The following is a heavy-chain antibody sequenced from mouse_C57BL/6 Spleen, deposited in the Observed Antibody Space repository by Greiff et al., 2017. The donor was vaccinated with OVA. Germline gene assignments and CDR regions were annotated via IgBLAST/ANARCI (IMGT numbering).Heavy chain of an antibody. CDR1: GYTFTSYR. CDR3: AGRDVWAMDY. J-gene: IGHJ4*01. D-gene: IGHD3-3*01. CDR2: IHPNSGST. V-gene: IGHV1-64*01. Sequence: QVQLKQPGAELVKPGASVKLSCKASGYTFTSYRMHWVKQRPGQGLEWIGMIHPNSGSTNYNEKFKSKATLTVDKSSSTAYMQLSSLTSEDSAVYYCAGRDVWAMDYWGQGTSVTVSS.